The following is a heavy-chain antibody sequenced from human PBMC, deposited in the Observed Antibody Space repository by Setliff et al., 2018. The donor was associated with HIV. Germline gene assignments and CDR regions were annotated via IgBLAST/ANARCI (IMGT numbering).Heavy chain of an antibody. J-gene: IGHJ4*02. V-gene: IGHV3-23*01. CDR3: AKDPPGFSHFLDY. CDR2: ISDTGDYI. Sequence: GESLKISCTASAFTFNKYAMAWVRQAPGKGLEWVPAISDTGDYIYYADSVKGRFTISRDNSADTVYLQMTGLRVEDTAVYFCAKDPPGFSHFLDYWGQGTLVTVSS. CDR1: AFTFNKYA.